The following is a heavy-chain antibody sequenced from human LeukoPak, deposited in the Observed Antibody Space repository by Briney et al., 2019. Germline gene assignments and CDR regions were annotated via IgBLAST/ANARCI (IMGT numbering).Heavy chain of an antibody. J-gene: IGHJ4*02. CDR1: GFTFSSYW. CDR3: ARTGYIDEGFDY. Sequence: GGSLRLSCAASGFTFSSYWMSWVRQAPDKGLEWVASINQDASSINYAGSVKGRFTISRDNAKKSLYLQMNSLRAEDTAVYYCARTGYIDEGFDYWGQGTLVTVSS. D-gene: IGHD1-1*01. CDR2: INQDASSI. V-gene: IGHV3-7*04.